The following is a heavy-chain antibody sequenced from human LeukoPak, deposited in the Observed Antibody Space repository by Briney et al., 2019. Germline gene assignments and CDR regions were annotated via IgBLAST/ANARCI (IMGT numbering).Heavy chain of an antibody. Sequence: GGSLRLSCAASGFTFSSYSMAWVRQAPGKGLERLSYITSSSNINYADSVKGRFTISRDNAKNSLYLQMNSLRDEDTAVYYCARDQVDTAIVRDPFDYWGQGTLVTVSS. V-gene: IGHV3-48*02. J-gene: IGHJ4*02. CDR3: ARDQVDTAIVRDPFDY. CDR2: ITSSSNI. D-gene: IGHD5-18*01. CDR1: GFTFSSYS.